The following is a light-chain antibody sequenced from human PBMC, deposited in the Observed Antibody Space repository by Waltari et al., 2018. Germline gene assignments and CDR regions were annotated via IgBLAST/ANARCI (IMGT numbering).Light chain of an antibody. CDR1: KDISNY. CDR2: DAS. Sequence: DIQMTQSPSSLSASIGDRVTITCQASKDISNYLNWYQQKPGKAPKLLIYDASNFGTGVPSRFSGSGSGTDFTFTISSLQPEDIATYYCQQYDNLPMYTFGQGTKLEI. J-gene: IGKJ2*01. V-gene: IGKV1-33*01. CDR3: QQYDNLPMYT.